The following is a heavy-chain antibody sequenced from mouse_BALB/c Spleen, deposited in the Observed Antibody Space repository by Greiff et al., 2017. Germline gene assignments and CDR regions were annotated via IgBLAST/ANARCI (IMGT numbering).Heavy chain of an antibody. D-gene: IGHD2-4*01. V-gene: IGHV1-82*01. CDR3: ARDYDYGLFAY. CDR2: IYPGDGDT. J-gene: IGHJ3*01. Sequence: QVQLQQSGPELVKPGASVKISCKASGYAFSSSWMNWVKQRPGQGLEWIGRIYPGDGDTNYNGKFKGKATLTADKSSSTAYMQLSSLTSVDSAVYFCARDYDYGLFAYWGQGTLVTVSA. CDR1: GYAFSSSW.